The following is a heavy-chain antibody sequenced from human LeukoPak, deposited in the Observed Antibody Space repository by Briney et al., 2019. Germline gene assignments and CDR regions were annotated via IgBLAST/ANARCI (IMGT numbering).Heavy chain of an antibody. J-gene: IGHJ4*02. CDR3: ARQAGIVVVPAASCYFDY. CDR2: IYYSGST. V-gene: IGHV4-39*07. CDR1: GGSISSSSYY. D-gene: IGHD2-2*01. Sequence: SETLSLTCTVSGGSISSSSYYWGWIRQPPGKGLEWIGSIYYSGSTYYNPSLKSRVTISVDRSKNQFSLKLSSVTAADTAVYYCARQAGIVVVPAASCYFDYWGQGTLVTVSS.